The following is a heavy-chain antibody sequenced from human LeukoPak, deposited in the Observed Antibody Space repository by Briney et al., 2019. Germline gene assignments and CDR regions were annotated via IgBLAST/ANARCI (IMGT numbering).Heavy chain of an antibody. Sequence: GGSLRLSCAASGFTVSSNYMSWVRQAPGKGLEWVSVTYNGGDTYFADSVKGRFTISRDNSKNTLYLQMNSLRAEDTAVYYCARLGMIQAYSTEDYWGQGTLVTVSS. V-gene: IGHV3-53*01. J-gene: IGHJ4*02. D-gene: IGHD3-16*01. CDR3: ARLGMIQAYSTEDY. CDR1: GFTVSSNY. CDR2: TYNGGDT.